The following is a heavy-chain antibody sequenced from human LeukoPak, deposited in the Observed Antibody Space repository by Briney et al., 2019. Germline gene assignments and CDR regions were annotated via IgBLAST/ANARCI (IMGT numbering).Heavy chain of an antibody. J-gene: IGHJ4*02. Sequence: GSLRLSCAASGFTFDDYGMSWVRQAPGKGLEWVSGINWNGGSTGYADSVKGRFTISRDNAKNSPYLQMNSLRAEDTALYYCARRGDYGDYGGYFDYWGQGTLVTVSS. D-gene: IGHD4-17*01. CDR3: ARRGDYGDYGGYFDY. CDR2: INWNGGST. V-gene: IGHV3-20*04. CDR1: GFTFDDYG.